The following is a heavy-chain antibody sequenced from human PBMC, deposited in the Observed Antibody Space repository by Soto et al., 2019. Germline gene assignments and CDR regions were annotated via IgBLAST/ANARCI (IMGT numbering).Heavy chain of an antibody. V-gene: IGHV4-39*01. CDR2: IYYSGST. J-gene: IGHJ6*03. Sequence: SETLSLTCTVSGGSISSSSYYWGWIRQPPGKGLEWIGSIYYSGSTYYNPSLKSRVTISVDTPKNQFSLKLSSVTAADTAVYYCARSYYYDSSGYYYYYYYMDVWGKGTTVTVSS. D-gene: IGHD3-22*01. CDR3: ARSYYYDSSGYYYYYYYMDV. CDR1: GGSISSSSYY.